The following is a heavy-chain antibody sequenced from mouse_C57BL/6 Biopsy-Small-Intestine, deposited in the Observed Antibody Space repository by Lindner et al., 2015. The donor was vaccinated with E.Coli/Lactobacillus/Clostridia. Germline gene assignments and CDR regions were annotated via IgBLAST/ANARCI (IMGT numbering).Heavy chain of an antibody. J-gene: IGHJ1*01. CDR3: ARSRYYDGDWYFDV. CDR1: GYLFSNSW. Sequence: VQLQESGPELVKPGASVKISCKTSGYLFSNSWMNWVKQRPGKGLEWIGRIYPGDGDTDYNGKFKDKATLTADKSSSTAYMQLSSLTSEDSAVYFCARSRYYDGDWYFDVWGAGTTVTVSS. V-gene: IGHV1-80*01. D-gene: IGHD1-1*02. CDR2: IYPGDGDT.